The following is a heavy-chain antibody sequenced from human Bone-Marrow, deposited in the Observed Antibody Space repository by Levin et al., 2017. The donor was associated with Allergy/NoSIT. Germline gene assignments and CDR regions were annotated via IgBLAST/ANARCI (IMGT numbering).Heavy chain of an antibody. D-gene: IGHD3-3*01. J-gene: IGHJ2*01. CDR2: ISYDGSNK. CDR1: GFIFSSSG. Sequence: GESLKISCAASGFIFSSSGMRWVRQAPGKGLEWVAVISYDGSNKYYADSVKGRFTISRDNSKNTLYLQMNSLRAEDTAVYYCAKEGSGSYFDLWGRGTLVTVSS. CDR3: AKEGSGSYFDL. V-gene: IGHV3-30*18.